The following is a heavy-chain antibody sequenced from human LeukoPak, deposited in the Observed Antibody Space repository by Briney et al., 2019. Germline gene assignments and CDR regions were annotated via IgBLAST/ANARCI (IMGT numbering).Heavy chain of an antibody. CDR1: GFTVSSNY. J-gene: IGHJ4*02. D-gene: IGHD1-26*01. V-gene: IGHV3-66*01. Sequence: GGSLRLSCAASGFTVSSNYMSWVRQAPGTGLEWVSIIHNNGITHYADSVKGRFTLSRDNAKNSLYLQMNSLRAEDTAVYSCARGVSGSYGALFDSWGQGTLVTVSS. CDR3: ARGVSGSYGALFDS. CDR2: IHNNGIT.